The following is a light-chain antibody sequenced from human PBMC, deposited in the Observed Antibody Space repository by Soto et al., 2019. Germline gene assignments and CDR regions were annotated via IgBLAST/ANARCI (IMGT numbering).Light chain of an antibody. J-gene: IGKJ1*01. V-gene: IGKV3-11*01. CDR2: DAS. Sequence: VLRQSGAPVSLSPGERATLSCRSSQSVSSYLACYQQKPGQAPRLLIYDASDRATGIPARFSGSGSGTEFTLTISSWQPEDFAVHNCQPYNNGTTWTFCQVT. CDR3: QPYNNGTTWT. CDR1: QSVSSY.